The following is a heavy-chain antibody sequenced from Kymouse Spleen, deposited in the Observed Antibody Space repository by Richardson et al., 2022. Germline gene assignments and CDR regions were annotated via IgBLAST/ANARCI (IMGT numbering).Heavy chain of an antibody. CDR3: ARLYCSSTSC*NWFDP. V-gene: IGHV4-39*01. Sequence: QLQLQESGPGLVKPSETLSLTCTVSGGSISSSSYYWGWIRQPPGKGLEWIGSIYYSGSTYYNPSLKSRVTISVDTSKNQFSLKLSSVTAADTAVYYCARLYCSSTSC*NWFDPWGQGTLVTVSS. CDR2: IYYSGST. J-gene: IGHJ5*02. D-gene: IGHD2-2*02. CDR1: GGSISSSSYY.